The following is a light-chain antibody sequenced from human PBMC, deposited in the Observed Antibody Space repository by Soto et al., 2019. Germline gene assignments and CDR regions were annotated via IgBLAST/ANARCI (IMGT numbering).Light chain of an antibody. V-gene: IGKV3-11*01. CDR2: DAS. Sequence: EIVLTQSPVTRSLSPGERATLSCRASQSVGSYLAWYQQKPGQAPRLLIYDASNRATGIPTRFSGSGSGTDFTLTISSLEPEDFAVYYCQQRKNWQVTFGQGTRLEIK. J-gene: IGKJ5*01. CDR1: QSVGSY. CDR3: QQRKNWQVT.